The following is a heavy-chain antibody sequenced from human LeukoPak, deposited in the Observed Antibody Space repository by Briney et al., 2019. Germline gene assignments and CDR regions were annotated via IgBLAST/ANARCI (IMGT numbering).Heavy chain of an antibody. V-gene: IGHV3-66*01. D-gene: IGHD3-10*01. J-gene: IGHJ4*02. CDR2: IYSGGGT. CDR1: GFTVSSNY. Sequence: GGSLRLSCAASGFTVSSNYMNWVRQAPGKGLEWVSVIYSGGGTYYADSVKGRFTISRDNSKNTLYLQMNSLRAEDTAVYYCASLYGSGDYFDYWGQGTLVTVSS. CDR3: ASLYGSGDYFDY.